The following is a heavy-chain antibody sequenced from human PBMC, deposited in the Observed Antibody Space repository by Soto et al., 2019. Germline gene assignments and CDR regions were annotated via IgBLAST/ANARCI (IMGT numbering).Heavy chain of an antibody. CDR3: ARDSRFLEWSARARDYYYYGMDV. Sequence: ASVKVSCKASGGTFSSYAISWVRQAPGQGLEWMGGIIPIFGTANYAQKFQGRVTITADESTSTAYMELSSLRSEDTAVYYCARDSRFLEWSARARDYYYYGMDVWGQGTTVTVSS. CDR2: IIPIFGTA. J-gene: IGHJ6*02. D-gene: IGHD3-3*01. V-gene: IGHV1-69*13. CDR1: GGTFSSYA.